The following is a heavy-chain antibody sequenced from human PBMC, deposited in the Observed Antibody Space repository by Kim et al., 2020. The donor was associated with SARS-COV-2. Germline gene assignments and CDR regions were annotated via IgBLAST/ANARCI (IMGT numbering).Heavy chain of an antibody. J-gene: IGHJ4*03. CDR3: ARRRPQSEPGYYYGDY. CDR1: GGSISSSSYY. D-gene: IGHD1-26*01. V-gene: IGHV4-39*01. Sequence: SETLSLTCTVSGGSISSSSYYWGWIRQPPGKGLEWIGSIYYSGSTYYNPSLKSRVTISVDTSKNQFSLKLSSVTAADTAVYYCARRRPQSEPGYYYGDY. CDR2: IYYSGST.